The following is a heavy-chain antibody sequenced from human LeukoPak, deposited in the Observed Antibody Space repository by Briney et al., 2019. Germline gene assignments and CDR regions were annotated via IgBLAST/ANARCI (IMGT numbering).Heavy chain of an antibody. Sequence: GASVQFSCKASGYTFTSYGISWVRQAPGQGLEWMGWISAYNGNTNYAQKLQGRVTMTTDTSTSTACMELRSLRSDDTAVYYCARVGYCSSTSCSNWFDPWGQGTLVTVSS. V-gene: IGHV1-18*01. D-gene: IGHD2-2*01. CDR1: GYTFTSYG. J-gene: IGHJ5*02. CDR2: ISAYNGNT. CDR3: ARVGYCSSTSCSNWFDP.